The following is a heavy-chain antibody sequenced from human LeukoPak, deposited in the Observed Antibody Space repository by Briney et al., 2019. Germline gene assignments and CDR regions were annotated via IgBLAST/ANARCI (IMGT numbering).Heavy chain of an antibody. J-gene: IGHJ5*02. CDR3: ARDKHSSGWNLLDP. CDR2: ISNSGTTI. CDR1: GFTFSDFY. Sequence: GGSLRLSCAASGFTFSDFYMSWLRQAPGKGLEWVSYISNSGTTISYADSVRGRFTISRDNAKNSLYLQMNSLRGEDTAMYYCARDKHSSGWNLLDPWGQGTLVTVSS. V-gene: IGHV3-11*01. D-gene: IGHD6-19*01.